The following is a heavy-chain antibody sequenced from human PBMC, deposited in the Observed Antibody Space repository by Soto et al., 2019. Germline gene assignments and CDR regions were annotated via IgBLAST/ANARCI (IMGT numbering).Heavy chain of an antibody. CDR3: ARDRTPQMFDYYYGMDV. CDR2: INPNSGGT. CDR1: GYTFTGYY. Sequence: ASVKVSCKASGYTFTGYYMHWVRQAPRQGLEWMGWINPNSGGTNYAQKFQGWVTMTRDTSISTAYMELSRLRSDDTAVYYCARDRTPQMFDYYYGMDVWGQGTTVTVSS. J-gene: IGHJ6*02. D-gene: IGHD3-10*02. V-gene: IGHV1-2*04.